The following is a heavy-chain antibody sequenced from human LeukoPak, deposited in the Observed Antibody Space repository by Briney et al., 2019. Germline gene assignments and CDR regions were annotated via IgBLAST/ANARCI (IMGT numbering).Heavy chain of an antibody. D-gene: IGHD6-13*01. V-gene: IGHV1-8*01. J-gene: IGHJ5*02. CDR2: MNPNSGNT. Sequence: GASVKVSCKASGYTFTSYDINWVRQATGQGLEWMGWMNPNSGNTGYAQEFQGRVTMTRNTSISTAYMELSSLRSEDTAVYYCARVDSSSLDWFDPWGQGTLVTVSS. CDR1: GYTFTSYD. CDR3: ARVDSSSLDWFDP.